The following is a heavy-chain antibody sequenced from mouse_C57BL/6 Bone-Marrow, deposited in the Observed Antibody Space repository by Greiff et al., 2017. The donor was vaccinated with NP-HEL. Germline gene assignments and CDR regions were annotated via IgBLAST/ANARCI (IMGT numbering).Heavy chain of an antibody. J-gene: IGHJ1*03. CDR3: VRGYDGYPYWYFDV. D-gene: IGHD2-3*01. Sequence: EVNLVESGGGLVQPKGSLKLSCAASGFTFTTYAMHWVRQAPGKGLEWVARIRSKSSNYATYYDDSVKDRFTISRDDSQNMLYLQMNNLKTEYTAMYCCVRGYDGYPYWYFDVWGTGTTVTVSS. CDR2: IRSKSSNYAT. V-gene: IGHV10-3*01. CDR1: GFTFTTYA.